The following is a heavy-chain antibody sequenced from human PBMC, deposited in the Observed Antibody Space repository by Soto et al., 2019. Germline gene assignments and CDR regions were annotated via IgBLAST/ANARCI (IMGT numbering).Heavy chain of an antibody. J-gene: IGHJ4*02. CDR1: GFTVSNNY. CDR3: APQAGGGGY. CDR2: IYSGGYT. Sequence: EVQLVESGGGLIQPGGSLRLSCAVSGFTVSNNYMSWVRQAPGKGLEGVSVIYSGGYTAYGDSVKGRFTISRDNSKNNLFLQIKSVRAEVRALFSGAPQAGGGGYWGQGTLVTVSS. D-gene: IGHD3-10*01. V-gene: IGHV3-53*01.